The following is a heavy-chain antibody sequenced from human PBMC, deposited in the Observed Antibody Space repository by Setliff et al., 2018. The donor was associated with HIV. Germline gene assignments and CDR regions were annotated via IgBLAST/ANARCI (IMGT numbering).Heavy chain of an antibody. CDR3: ARDYGDYVFFDY. D-gene: IGHD4-17*01. V-gene: IGHV1-18*01. J-gene: IGHJ4*02. Sequence: KVSCTASGYTFTSYGISWVRQAPGQGLEWMGWISAYNGSTNYAQKLLGRVTMTTDTSTSTAYMELRSLRSDDTAVYYCARDYGDYVFFDYWGQGTLVTVSS. CDR1: GYTFTSYG. CDR2: ISAYNGST.